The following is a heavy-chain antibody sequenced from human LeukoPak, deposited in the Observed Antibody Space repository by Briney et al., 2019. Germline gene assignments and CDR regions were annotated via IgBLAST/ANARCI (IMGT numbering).Heavy chain of an antibody. Sequence: PGGSLRLSCTAPGFTFSSYAIHWIRQAPGKGLEWVALVWHDGSNRYYADSVKGRFTISRGNSKNTVYLQMNSLRAEDTAVYYCARELFGSGSCPDYWGQGPLVTVSS. CDR1: GFTFSSYA. D-gene: IGHD3-10*01. CDR3: ARELFGSGSCPDY. V-gene: IGHV3-33*01. J-gene: IGHJ4*02. CDR2: VWHDGSNR.